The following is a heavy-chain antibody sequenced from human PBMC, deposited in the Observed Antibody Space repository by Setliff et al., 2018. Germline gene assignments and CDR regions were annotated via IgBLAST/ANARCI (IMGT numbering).Heavy chain of an antibody. V-gene: IGHV4-59*08. CDR2: IYYSGST. D-gene: IGHD1-26*01. J-gene: IGHJ4*02. Sequence: SETLSLTCTVSGGSISSHYWSWIRQPPGKGLEWIGSIYYSGSTNYNPSLKSQVTISVDTSKNQFSLKLSSATAADTAVYYCARVKVVGADFDYWGQGTLVTVSS. CDR3: ARVKVVGADFDY. CDR1: GGSISSHY.